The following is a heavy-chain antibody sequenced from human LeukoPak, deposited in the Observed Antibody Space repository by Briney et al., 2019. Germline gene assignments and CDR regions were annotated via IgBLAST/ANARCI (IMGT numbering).Heavy chain of an antibody. Sequence: PGASVKVSCKASGYTFTGYYMHWVRQAPGQGLEWMGWINPNSGGTNYAQKFQGRVTMTRDTSISTAYMELSRLRSDDTAVYYCARGALMTTVEWYFDYWGQGTLVTVSS. CDR1: GYTFTGYY. CDR2: INPNSGGT. D-gene: IGHD4-23*01. V-gene: IGHV1-2*02. J-gene: IGHJ4*02. CDR3: ARGALMTTVEWYFDY.